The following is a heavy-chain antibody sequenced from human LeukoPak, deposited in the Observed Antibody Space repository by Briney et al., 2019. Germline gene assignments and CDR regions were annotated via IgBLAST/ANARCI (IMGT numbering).Heavy chain of an antibody. CDR3: APVVVAATNWFDP. Sequence: PSETLSLTCTVSGGSISSGGYYWSWIRQHPGKGLEWIGYIYYSGSTYYNPSLKSRVTISVDTSKNQFSLKLSSVTAADTAVYYCAPVVVAATNWFDPWGQGTPVTVSS. J-gene: IGHJ5*02. D-gene: IGHD2-15*01. CDR2: IYYSGST. CDR1: GGSISSGGYY. V-gene: IGHV4-31*03.